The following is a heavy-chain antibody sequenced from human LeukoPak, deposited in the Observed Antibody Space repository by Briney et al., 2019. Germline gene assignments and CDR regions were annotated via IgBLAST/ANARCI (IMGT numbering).Heavy chain of an antibody. J-gene: IGHJ4*02. CDR1: GFTFSSYG. V-gene: IGHV3-33*01. Sequence: PGGSLRLSCAASGFTFSSYGMHWVRQAPGKGLEWVAVIWYDGSNKYYADSVKGRFTISRDNSKNTLYLQMNSLRAEDTAVYYCARDYYDSSGYGFDYWGQGTLVTVSS. CDR2: IWYDGSNK. D-gene: IGHD3-22*01. CDR3: ARDYYDSSGYGFDY.